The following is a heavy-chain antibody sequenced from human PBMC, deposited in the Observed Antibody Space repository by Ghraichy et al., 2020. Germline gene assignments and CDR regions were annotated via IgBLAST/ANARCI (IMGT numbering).Heavy chain of an antibody. V-gene: IGHV1-69*13. D-gene: IGHD2-2*01. CDR1: GGTFSSYA. Sequence: SVKVSCKASGGTFSSYAISWVRQAPGQGLEWMGGIIPIFGTANYAQKFQGRVTITADESTSTAYMELSSLRSEDTAVYYCASGYCSSTSCYYYYGMYVWGQGTTVTVSS. J-gene: IGHJ6*02. CDR3: ASGYCSSTSCYYYYGMYV. CDR2: IIPIFGTA.